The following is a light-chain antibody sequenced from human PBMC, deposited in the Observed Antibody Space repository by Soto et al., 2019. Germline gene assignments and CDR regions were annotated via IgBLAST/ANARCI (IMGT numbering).Light chain of an antibody. V-gene: IGKV1-39*01. Sequence: DIQMTQSPSSLSASVGDTVIITCRASQTVAKSLNWYRQKPGKAPELLIYATSHLQSGVPSRFSGSGSGTDFTLTINSLQPEDFATYYCQQSYSMPRTFGQGTKVDIK. CDR1: QTVAKS. CDR2: ATS. CDR3: QQSYSMPRT. J-gene: IGKJ1*01.